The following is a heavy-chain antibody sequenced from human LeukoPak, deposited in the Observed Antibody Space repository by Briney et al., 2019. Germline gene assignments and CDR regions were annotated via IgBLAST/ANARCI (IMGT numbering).Heavy chain of an antibody. CDR2: IYYSGST. J-gene: IGHJ5*02. Sequence: SSETLSLTCTVSGGSISSGGYHWSWIRQHPGKGLEWIGYIYYSGSTYSNPSLKSRVTISVDTSKNQFSLNLSSVTAADTAVYYCARYCSSTNCYKGGFDPWGQGTLVTVSS. CDR3: ARYCSSTNCYKGGFDP. CDR1: GGSISSGGYH. D-gene: IGHD2-2*02. V-gene: IGHV4-31*03.